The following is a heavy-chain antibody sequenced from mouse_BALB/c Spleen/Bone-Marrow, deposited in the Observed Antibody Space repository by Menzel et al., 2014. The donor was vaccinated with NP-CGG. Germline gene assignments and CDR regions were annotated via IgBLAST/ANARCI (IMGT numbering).Heavy chain of an antibody. CDR3: TRVYYYGSAWFAY. V-gene: IGHV1-5*01. CDR2: IYPGNSDT. Sequence: EVQLQQSGTVLARPGASVQMSCKASGYTFTSYWMHWVKQRPGQGLEWIGAIYPGNSDTSYNQKFKGKAKLTAVTSTSTAYMELSSLTNEDSAVYYCTRVYYYGSAWFAYWGQGTLVTVSA. D-gene: IGHD1-1*01. J-gene: IGHJ3*01. CDR1: GYTFTSYW.